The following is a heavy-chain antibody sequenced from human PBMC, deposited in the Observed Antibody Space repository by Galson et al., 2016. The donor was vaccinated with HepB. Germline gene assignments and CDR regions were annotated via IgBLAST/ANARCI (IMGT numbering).Heavy chain of an antibody. Sequence: SETLSLTCTVSGDSITSRGYYWGWIRQPPGKGLEWIGSIYYSGSTYYNPSLRRRVTISVDTSKNQFSLKLTSVTAADTAVYYCASSRWLQFFDYWGQGTLVTVSS. CDR1: GDSITSRGYY. D-gene: IGHD5-24*01. V-gene: IGHV4-39*01. CDR3: ASSRWLQFFDY. J-gene: IGHJ4*02. CDR2: IYYSGST.